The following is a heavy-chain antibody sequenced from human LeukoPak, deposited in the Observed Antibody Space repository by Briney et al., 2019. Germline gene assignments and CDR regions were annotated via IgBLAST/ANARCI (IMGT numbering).Heavy chain of an antibody. D-gene: IGHD3-16*01. J-gene: IGHJ4*02. CDR1: GFTFSSYG. Sequence: GGSLRLSCAASGFTFSSYGMHWVRQAPGKGLEWVAVISYDGSNKYYADSVKGRFTISRDNSKNTLYLQMNSLRAEDTAVYYCAKVSARLGRGVDYWGQGTLVTVSS. V-gene: IGHV3-30*18. CDR3: AKVSARLGRGVDY. CDR2: ISYDGSNK.